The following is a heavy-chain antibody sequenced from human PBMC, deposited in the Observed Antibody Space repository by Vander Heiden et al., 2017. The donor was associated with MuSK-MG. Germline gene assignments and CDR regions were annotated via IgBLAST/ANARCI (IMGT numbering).Heavy chain of an antibody. J-gene: IGHJ4*02. CDR1: GFTFSSYA. V-gene: IGHV3-30*04. D-gene: IGHD3-22*01. CDR2: ISYDGSNK. Sequence: QVQLVESGGGVVQPGRSLRLSCAAYGFTFSSYAMHWVRQAPGKGLEWVAVISYDGSNKYYADSVKGRFTISRDNSKNTLYLQMNSLRAEDTAVYYCARALRSGSGYYSSDYWGQGTLVTVSS. CDR3: ARALRSGSGYYSSDY.